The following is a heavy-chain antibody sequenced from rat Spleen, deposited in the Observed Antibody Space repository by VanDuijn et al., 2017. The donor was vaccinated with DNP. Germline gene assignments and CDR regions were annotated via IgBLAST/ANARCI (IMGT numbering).Heavy chain of an antibody. CDR3: ARDLEHY. CDR1: GFTFNNYW. J-gene: IGHJ2*01. CDR2: ISSSGGST. Sequence: EVQLVESGGDLVQPGRSLKLSCVASGFTFNNYWMTWIRQVPGEGLEWVASISSSGGSTYYPDSVKGRFTISRDNAKNTLYLQMNSLRSEDTATYYCARDLEHYWGQGVMVTVSS. V-gene: IGHV5-31*01.